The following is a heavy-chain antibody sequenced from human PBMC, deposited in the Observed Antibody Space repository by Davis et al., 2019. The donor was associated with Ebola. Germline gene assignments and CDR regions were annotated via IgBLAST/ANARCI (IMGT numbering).Heavy chain of an antibody. CDR2: ISRSGGST. CDR3: AKSGLSFGVVKYHYGMDV. V-gene: IGHV3-23*01. J-gene: IGHJ6*04. Sequence: GGSLRLSCAASGFTFSDYAMTWVRQAPGKGLDWVSGISRSGGSTYYADSVKGRFTISRDNSKNALYLQMHSLRAEDTAVYYCAKSGLSFGVVKYHYGMDVWGKGTTVTVSS. D-gene: IGHD3-3*01. CDR1: GFTFSDYA.